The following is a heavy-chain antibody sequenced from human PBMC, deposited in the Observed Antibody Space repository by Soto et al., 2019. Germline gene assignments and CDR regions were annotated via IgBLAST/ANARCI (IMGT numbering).Heavy chain of an antibody. CDR1: GGTFSSYA. D-gene: IGHD6-19*01. V-gene: IGHV1-69*06. CDR2: IIPIFGTA. J-gene: IGHJ3*02. CDR3: AREAAVAYGAFDI. Sequence: SVKVSCKASGGTFSSYAISWLRQSPGQGLEWMGGIIPIFGTANYAQKFQGRVTITADKSTSTAYMELSSLRSEDTAVYYCAREAAVAYGAFDIWGQGTMVTVSS.